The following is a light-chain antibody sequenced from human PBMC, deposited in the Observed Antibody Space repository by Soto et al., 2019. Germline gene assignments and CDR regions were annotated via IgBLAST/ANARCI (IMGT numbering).Light chain of an antibody. Sequence: EIVLTQSPGTLSLSPGERATLSCRASQSVSDNYLAWYEQQKGGQAPRLLIYGASNRATVIPDRFSGSRSATEFILTISRLEPEDFAVYYCQQEGTLQLTFCGRTEVEI. V-gene: IGKV3-20*01. CDR1: QSVSDNY. CDR3: QQEGTLQLT. CDR2: GAS. J-gene: IGKJ4*01.